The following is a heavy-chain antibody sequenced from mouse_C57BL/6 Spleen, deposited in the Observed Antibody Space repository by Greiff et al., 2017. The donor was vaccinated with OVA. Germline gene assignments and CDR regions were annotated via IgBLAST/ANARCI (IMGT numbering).Heavy chain of an antibody. J-gene: IGHJ3*01. Sequence: QVQLQQPGAELVKPGASVKVSCKASGYTFTSYWMHWVKQRPGQGLEWIGRIHPSDSDTNYKQKFKGKATLTVDKSSSTAYMQLVSLTSEDSAVYYCAIITGAWFAYWGQGTLVTVSA. V-gene: IGHV1-74*01. CDR3: AIITGAWFAY. D-gene: IGHD1-3*01. CDR1: GYTFTSYW. CDR2: IHPSDSDT.